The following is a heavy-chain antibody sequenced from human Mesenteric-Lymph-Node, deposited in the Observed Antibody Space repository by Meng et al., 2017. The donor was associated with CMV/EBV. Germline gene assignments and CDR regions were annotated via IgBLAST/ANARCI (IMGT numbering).Heavy chain of an antibody. Sequence: SETLSLTCTASGGSISSSSYYWGWIRQPPGKGLEWIGSIYYSGSTYYNPSLKSRVTISVDTSKNQFSLKLSSVTAADTAVYYCARDRAGRYSSSSGRWFDPWGQGTLVTVSS. J-gene: IGHJ5*02. V-gene: IGHV4-39*07. CDR2: IYYSGST. CDR1: GGSISSSSYY. D-gene: IGHD6-6*01. CDR3: ARDRAGRYSSSSGRWFDP.